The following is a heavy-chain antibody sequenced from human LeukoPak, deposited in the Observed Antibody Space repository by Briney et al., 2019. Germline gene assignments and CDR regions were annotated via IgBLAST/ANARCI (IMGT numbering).Heavy chain of an antibody. Sequence: VASAKVSCKASGYTFTSNYIHWVRQAPGQGLEWMGMIYPRDGSTSYAQKFQGRVTVTRDTSTSTVHMELSGLRSEDTAVYYCARDQEGFDYWGQGTLVTVSS. CDR2: IYPRDGST. V-gene: IGHV1-46*01. CDR3: ARDQEGFDY. J-gene: IGHJ4*02. CDR1: GYTFTSNY.